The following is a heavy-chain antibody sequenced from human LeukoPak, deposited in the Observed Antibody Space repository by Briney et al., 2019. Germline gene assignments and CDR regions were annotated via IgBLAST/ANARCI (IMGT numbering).Heavy chain of an antibody. J-gene: IGHJ6*03. D-gene: IGHD4-23*01. V-gene: IGHV1-2*02. CDR1: GYTFTGYY. CDR3: ARDRFIDYGGNDYYYYYMDV. CDR2: INPNSGGT. Sequence: ASVKVSCKASGYTFTGYYMHWVRQAPRQGLEWMGWINPNSGGTNYAQKFQGRVTMTRDTSISTAYMELSRLRSDDTAVYYCARDRFIDYGGNDYYYYYMDVWGKGTTVTVSS.